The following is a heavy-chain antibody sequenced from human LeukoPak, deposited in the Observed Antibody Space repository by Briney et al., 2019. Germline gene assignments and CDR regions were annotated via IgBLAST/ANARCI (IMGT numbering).Heavy chain of an antibody. CDR3: AKGDDSSGYYYGIVY. CDR2: ISGSGGST. V-gene: IGHV3-23*01. J-gene: IGHJ4*02. CDR1: GFTFSKYA. Sequence: PGGSLRLSCAASGFTFSKYAMSWVRQAPGKGLEWVSGISGSGGSTYYADSVKGRFTISRDNSKNTLYLQMNSLRAEDTAVYYCAKGDDSSGYYYGIVYWGQGTLVTVSS. D-gene: IGHD3-22*01.